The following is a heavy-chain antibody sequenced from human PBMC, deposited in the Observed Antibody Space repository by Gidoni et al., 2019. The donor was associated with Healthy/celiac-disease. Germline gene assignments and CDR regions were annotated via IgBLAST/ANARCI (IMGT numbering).Heavy chain of an antibody. V-gene: IGHV4-39*01. CDR1: GGSISSSSYY. Sequence: QLQLQESGPGLVKPSEPLSLTCTVSGGSISSSSYYWGWIRQPPGKGLEWIGSIYYSGSTYYNPSLKSRVTISVDTSKNQFSLKLSSVTAADTAVYYCASPYYDFWSGYVPVAFDIWGQGTMVTVSS. J-gene: IGHJ3*02. CDR3: ASPYYDFWSGYVPVAFDI. D-gene: IGHD3-3*01. CDR2: IYYSGST.